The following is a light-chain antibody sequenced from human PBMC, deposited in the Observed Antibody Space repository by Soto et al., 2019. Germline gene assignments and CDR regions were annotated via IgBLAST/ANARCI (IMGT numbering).Light chain of an antibody. CDR1: SSDVGGYNY. J-gene: IGLJ3*02. Sequence: QSALTQPASVSGSPGQSITISCTGTSSDVGGYNYVSWYQQHPGKAPKLMIYEVSNRPSGVSXXFSGSKSGNTASLTISXXXAXXXXXXXXXSYRSSSTLVFGGGTKLTVL. CDR2: EVS. CDR3: XSYRSSSTLV. V-gene: IGLV2-14*01.